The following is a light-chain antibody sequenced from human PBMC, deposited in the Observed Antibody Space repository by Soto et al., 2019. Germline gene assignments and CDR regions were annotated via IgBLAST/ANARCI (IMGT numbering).Light chain of an antibody. Sequence: EVVLTQSPGTLSLSPGERVTVSCRASQNVRKYLAWYQQKPGQAPRLVIYGAGTRGTGVPDRFSGSGSGTDFTLTITSRESDDSAVYYCHQYGESPPTFGGGTKVEI. CDR1: QNVRKY. V-gene: IGKV3-20*01. J-gene: IGKJ4*01. CDR2: GAG. CDR3: HQYGESPPT.